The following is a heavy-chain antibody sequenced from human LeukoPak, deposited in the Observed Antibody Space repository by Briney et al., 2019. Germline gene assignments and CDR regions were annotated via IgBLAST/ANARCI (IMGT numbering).Heavy chain of an antibody. J-gene: IGHJ4*02. Sequence: RPGGSLRLSCAASGFTFDDYCMSWVRQAPGKGLEWVSGINWNGGSTGYADSVKGRFTISRDNAKNSLYLQMNSQRAEDTALYYCARGGSGYYTFSFFDYWGQGTLVTVSS. CDR3: ARGGSGYYTFSFFDY. V-gene: IGHV3-20*04. CDR2: INWNGGST. D-gene: IGHD3-22*01. CDR1: GFTFDDYC.